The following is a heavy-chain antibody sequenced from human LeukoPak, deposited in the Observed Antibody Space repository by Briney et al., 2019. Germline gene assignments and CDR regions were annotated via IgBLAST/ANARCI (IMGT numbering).Heavy chain of an antibody. CDR2: ISHDGRNT. V-gene: IGHV3-30*04. CDR1: GFTFSNFA. D-gene: IGHD3-22*01. CDR3: ARVNSVAPYYYDSSGYYFDAFEI. J-gene: IGHJ3*02. Sequence: GGSLRLSCAASGFTFSNFAMHWVRQAPGKGLEWVAVISHDGRNTYYTGSVKGRFTISRDNSKNTLYLQMNSLRSDDTAVYYCARVNSVAPYYYDSSGYYFDAFEIWGQGTVVTVSS.